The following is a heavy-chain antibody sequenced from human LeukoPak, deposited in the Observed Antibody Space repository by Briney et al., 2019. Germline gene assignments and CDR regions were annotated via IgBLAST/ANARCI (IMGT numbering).Heavy chain of an antibody. CDR2: IIGGGRT. Sequence: PGGSLRLSCAASGFTLSDYAMSWVRQAPGEGPGWVSPIIGGGRTSHAARVKGRFTISRDSSKNTLYLHMNSLRAEDTAIYYWAKRGYYDSGALRARFEYWGQGTLVTVSS. J-gene: IGHJ4*02. CDR1: GFTLSDYA. CDR3: AKRGYYDSGALRARFEY. D-gene: IGHD3-22*01. V-gene: IGHV3-23*01.